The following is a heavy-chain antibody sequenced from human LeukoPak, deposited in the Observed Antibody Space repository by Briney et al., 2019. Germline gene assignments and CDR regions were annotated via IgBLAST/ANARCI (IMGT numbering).Heavy chain of an antibody. Sequence: PGGSLRLSCAAYGFTFSSYAMSWVRQAPGKGLEWVARLHADGNEKYFVHSVKGRFTVSRDNAKNSLYLQMNSLRVEDTAVYYCARGGYSFDYLGQGTLVIVSS. CDR1: GFTFSSYA. D-gene: IGHD5-12*01. CDR3: ARGGYSFDY. V-gene: IGHV3-7*01. J-gene: IGHJ4*02. CDR2: LHADGNEK.